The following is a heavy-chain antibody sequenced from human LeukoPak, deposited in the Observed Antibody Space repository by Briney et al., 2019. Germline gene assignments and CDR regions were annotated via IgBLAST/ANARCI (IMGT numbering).Heavy chain of an antibody. CDR3: AKTTITPPYYMDV. Sequence: GSLRLSCAASGFTFNRYNMNWVRQAPGKGLEWVSSITSTSTYRYYADSVKGRFTISRDNAKNSLYLQMNSLRAEDTAVYYCAKTTITPPYYMDVWGKGTTVTVSS. J-gene: IGHJ6*03. V-gene: IGHV3-21*01. D-gene: IGHD4-11*01. CDR2: ITSTSTYR. CDR1: GFTFNRYN.